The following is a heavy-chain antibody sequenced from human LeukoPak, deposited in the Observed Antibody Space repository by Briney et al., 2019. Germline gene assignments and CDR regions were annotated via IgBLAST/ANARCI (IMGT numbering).Heavy chain of an antibody. CDR2: IYTSGST. CDR1: GGSISSYY. Sequence: KPSETLSLTCTVSGGSISSYYWSWIRQPAGKGLEWIGRIYTSGSTNYNPSLKSRVTMSVDTSKNQFSLKLSSVTAADTAVYYCARDLISILTGSGWFDPWGQGTLVTVSS. CDR3: ARDLISILTGSGWFDP. J-gene: IGHJ5*02. D-gene: IGHD3-9*01. V-gene: IGHV4-4*07.